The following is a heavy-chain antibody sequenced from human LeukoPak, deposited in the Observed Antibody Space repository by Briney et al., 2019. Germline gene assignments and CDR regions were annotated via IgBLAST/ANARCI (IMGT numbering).Heavy chain of an antibody. CDR1: GFTFSSYS. J-gene: IGHJ6*02. D-gene: IGHD2-15*01. CDR3: ARVFGNWRSGYYYGMDV. CDR2: ISSSSSYI. V-gene: IGHV3-21*01. Sequence: GGSLRLSCAASGFTFSSYSMNWVRQAPGKGLEWVSSISSSSSYIYYADSVKGRFTISRDNAKNSLYLQMNSLRAEDTAVYYCARVFGNWRSGYYYGMDVWGQGTTVTVSS.